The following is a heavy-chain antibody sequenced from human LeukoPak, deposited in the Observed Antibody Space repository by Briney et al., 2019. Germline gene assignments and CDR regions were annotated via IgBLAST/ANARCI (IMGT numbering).Heavy chain of an antibody. D-gene: IGHD6-19*01. V-gene: IGHV3-7*01. CDR1: RFTFSSYW. CDR2: IKQDGSEK. J-gene: IGHJ4*02. CDR3: ASEQIAVAGTLDY. Sequence: GGSLRLSCAASRFTFSSYWMSWVRQAPGKGLEWVANIKQDGSEKYYVDSVKGRFTISRNNAKNSLYLQMNSLRAKAPVLYYCASEQIAVAGTLDYWGQGTLVTVSS.